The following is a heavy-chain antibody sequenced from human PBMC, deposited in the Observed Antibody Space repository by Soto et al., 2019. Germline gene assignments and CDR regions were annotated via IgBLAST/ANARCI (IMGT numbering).Heavy chain of an antibody. D-gene: IGHD3-10*01. CDR2: FDPEDGET. V-gene: IGHV1-24*01. J-gene: IGHJ4*02. CDR3: ARDLDGSGSYYTDY. CDR1: GYTLTELS. Sequence: ASVKVSCKVSGYTLTELSMHWVRQAPGKGLEWMGGFDPEDGETIYAQKFQGRVTMTEDTSTDTAYMELSSLRSDDTAVYYCARDLDGSGSYYTDYWGPGTLVTVSS.